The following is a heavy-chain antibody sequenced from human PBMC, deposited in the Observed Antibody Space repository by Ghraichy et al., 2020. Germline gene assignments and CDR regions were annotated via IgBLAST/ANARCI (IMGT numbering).Heavy chain of an antibody. CDR1: GFSLSTSGVG. Sequence: SGPTLVKPTQTLTLTCNFSGFSLSTSGVGVAWIRQPPGKAPEWLALVYWDDDKFYSPSLQSRLSITKDTSRNQVVLTMTNMDPVDTATYFCARRWDTVVGTTLDNWFDPWGQGTLVTVSS. J-gene: IGHJ5*02. D-gene: IGHD1-26*01. V-gene: IGHV2-5*02. CDR2: VYWDDDK. CDR3: ARRWDTVVGTTLDNWFDP.